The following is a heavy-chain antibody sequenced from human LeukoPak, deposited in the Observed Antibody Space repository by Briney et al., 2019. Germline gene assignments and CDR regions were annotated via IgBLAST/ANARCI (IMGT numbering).Heavy chain of an antibody. D-gene: IGHD3-16*01. CDR3: ARGITVGDF. CDR2: ISYDGSNK. V-gene: IGHV3-30-3*01. CDR1: GFTFSSYA. Sequence: PGGSLRLSCAASGFTFSSYAMHWVRQAPGKGLEWVAVISYDGSNKYYAGSVKGRFTISRDNSKNTLYLQMSSLRVEDTAVYYCARGITVGDFWGQGTLVIVSS. J-gene: IGHJ4*02.